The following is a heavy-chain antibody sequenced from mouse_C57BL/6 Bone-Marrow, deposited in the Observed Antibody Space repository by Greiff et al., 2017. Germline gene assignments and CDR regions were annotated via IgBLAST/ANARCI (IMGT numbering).Heavy chain of an antibody. J-gene: IGHJ2*01. CDR3: ARGSPDY. Sequence: QVQLQQPGAELVKPGASVKMSCKASGYSFTSYWITWVKQRPGQGLEWIGDIYPGSGSTNYNEKFKSKATLTADTSSSTAYMQLSSLTSEDSAVYYCARGSPDYWGQGTTLTVSS. V-gene: IGHV1-55*01. CDR1: GYSFTSYW. D-gene: IGHD6-1*01. CDR2: IYPGSGST.